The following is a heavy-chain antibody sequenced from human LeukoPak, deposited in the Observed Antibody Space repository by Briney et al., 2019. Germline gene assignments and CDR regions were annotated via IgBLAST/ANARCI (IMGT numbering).Heavy chain of an antibody. CDR1: GYTFTGYY. V-gene: IGHV1-2*02. CDR2: INPNSGGT. CDR3: ARDFSPAQPHYYYYYMDV. Sequence: ASVKVSCKASGYTFTGYYMHWVRQAPGQGLEWMGWINPNSGGTNYAQKFQGRVTMTRDTSISTAYMELSRLRSDDTAVYYCARDFSPAQPHYYYYYMDVWGKGTTVTVSS. J-gene: IGHJ6*03. D-gene: IGHD3-3*02.